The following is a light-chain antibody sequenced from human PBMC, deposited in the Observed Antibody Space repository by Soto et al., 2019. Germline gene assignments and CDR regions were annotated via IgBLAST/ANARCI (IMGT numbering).Light chain of an antibody. V-gene: IGKV1-5*03. J-gene: IGKJ1*01. CDR3: QQYNSYSPWT. CDR1: QSISSW. CDR2: KAS. Sequence: DIQKAQSPSILSASVGDRVTITCRASQSISSWLAWYQQKPGKAPKLLIYKASSLESGVPSRFSGSGSGTEFTLTISSLQPDDFATYYCQQYNSYSPWTFGQGTKVDIK.